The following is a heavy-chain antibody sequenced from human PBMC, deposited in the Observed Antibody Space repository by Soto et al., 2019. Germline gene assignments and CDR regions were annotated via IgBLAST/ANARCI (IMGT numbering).Heavy chain of an antibody. CDR2: INSDGSST. V-gene: IGHV3-74*01. D-gene: IGHD6-19*01. Sequence: EVQLVESGGGLVQPGGSLRLSCAASGFTFSSYWMHWVRQAPGKGLVWVSRINSDGSSTSYAESVKGRFTISRDNAKNTLHLQMNSLRAEDTAVYYCARGGSSGWYGAGDYYYGMDVWGQGNTVTVSS. CDR1: GFTFSSYW. CDR3: ARGGSSGWYGAGDYYYGMDV. J-gene: IGHJ6*02.